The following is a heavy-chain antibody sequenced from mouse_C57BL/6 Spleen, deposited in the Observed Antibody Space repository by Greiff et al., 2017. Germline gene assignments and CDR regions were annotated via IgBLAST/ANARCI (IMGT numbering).Heavy chain of an antibody. CDR1: GYTFTDYN. D-gene: IGHD2-5*01. Sequence: VQLQQSGPELVKPGASVKIPCKASGYTFTDYNMDWVKQSHGKSLEWIGDINPNNGGTIYNQKFKGKATLTVDKSSSTAYMELRSLTSEDTAVYYCARPYSNYLIFDYWGQGTTLTVSS. CDR3: ARPYSNYLIFDY. V-gene: IGHV1-18*01. CDR2: INPNNGGT. J-gene: IGHJ2*01.